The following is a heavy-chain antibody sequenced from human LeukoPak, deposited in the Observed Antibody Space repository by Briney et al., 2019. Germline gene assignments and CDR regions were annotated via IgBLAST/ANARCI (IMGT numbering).Heavy chain of an antibody. CDR3: ARGYSYVGFDP. J-gene: IGHJ5*02. V-gene: IGHV3-53*01. Sequence: PGGSLRLSCAASGFTVSTNYMSWVRQAPGKGLEWVSVIYSGGSTYYADSVKGRFTISRDNSKSTLYLQMNSLRAEDTAVYYCARGYSYVGFDPWGQGTLVTVSS. CDR2: IYSGGST. CDR1: GFTVSTNY. D-gene: IGHD5-18*01.